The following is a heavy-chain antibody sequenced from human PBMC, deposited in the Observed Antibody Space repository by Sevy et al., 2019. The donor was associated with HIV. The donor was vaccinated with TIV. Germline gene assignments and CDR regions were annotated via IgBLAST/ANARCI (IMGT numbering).Heavy chain of an antibody. CDR3: ARGLLGYCSSTSCYLGAFDI. CDR2: MNPNSGNT. V-gene: IGHV1-8*01. J-gene: IGHJ3*02. D-gene: IGHD2-2*01. Sequence: ASVKVSCKASGYTFTSYDINWVRQATGQGLEWMGWMNPNSGNTGYAPKFQGRVTMTRNTSISTAYMELSSLRSEDTAVYYCARGLLGYCSSTSCYLGAFDIWGQGTMVTVSS. CDR1: GYTFTSYD.